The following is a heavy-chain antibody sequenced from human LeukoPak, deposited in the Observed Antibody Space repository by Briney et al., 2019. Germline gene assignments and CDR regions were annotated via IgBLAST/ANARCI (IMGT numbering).Heavy chain of an antibody. Sequence: KVSCKASGYTFTGYYMHWVRQAPGQGLEWMGIIYPGDSDTRYSPSFQGQVTISADKSIGTAYLQWSSLKASDTAMYYCARHSGTITMQAFDIWGQGTMVTVSS. J-gene: IGHJ3*02. V-gene: IGHV5-51*01. D-gene: IGHD3-10*01. CDR1: GYTFTGYY. CDR2: IYPGDSDT. CDR3: ARHSGTITMQAFDI.